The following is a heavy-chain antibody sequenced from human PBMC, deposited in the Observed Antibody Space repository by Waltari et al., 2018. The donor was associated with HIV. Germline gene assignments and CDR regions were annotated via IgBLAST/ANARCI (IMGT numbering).Heavy chain of an antibody. J-gene: IGHJ3*02. Sequence: EVQLVESGGGLVQPGGSLRLSCAASGFTFCPYWMSWVRQAPGKGLEWVANIKQDGSEKHYVDSVKGRFTISRDNAKKSLYLQMNSLRAEDTAVYYCARMGLMMYAIGAFDIWGQGTMVTVSS. CDR3: ARMGLMMYAIGAFDI. CDR1: GFTFCPYW. V-gene: IGHV3-7*01. D-gene: IGHD2-8*01. CDR2: IKQDGSEK.